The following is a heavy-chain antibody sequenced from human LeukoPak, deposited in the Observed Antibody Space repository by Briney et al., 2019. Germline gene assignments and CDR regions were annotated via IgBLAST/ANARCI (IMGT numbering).Heavy chain of an antibody. CDR1: GFTFSSNG. CDR2: IRYDGSNK. CDR3: AKDLYFSSGGNWFGP. V-gene: IGHV3-30*02. Sequence: GGSLRLSCAASGFTFSSNGMHWVRQAPGKGLEWVAFIRYDGSNKHYADSVKGRSTISRDNSKNTLYLQMNSLRAEDTAVYYCAKDLYFSSGGNWFGPWGQGTLVTVSS. J-gene: IGHJ5*02. D-gene: IGHD3-22*01.